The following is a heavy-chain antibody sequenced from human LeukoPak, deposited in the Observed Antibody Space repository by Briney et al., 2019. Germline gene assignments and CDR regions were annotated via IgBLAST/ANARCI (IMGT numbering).Heavy chain of an antibody. J-gene: IGHJ6*04. V-gene: IGHV4-34*01. CDR2: INHSGST. CDR1: GGSFSGYY. D-gene: IGHD3-10*01. CDR3: ARDYYYGSGSQQNGMDV. Sequence: SSETLSLTCAVYGGSFSGYYWSWIRQPPGKGLEWIGEINHSGSTNYNPSLKSRVTISVDTSKNQFSLKLSSVTAADTAVYYWARDYYYGSGSQQNGMDVWGKGTTVTVSS.